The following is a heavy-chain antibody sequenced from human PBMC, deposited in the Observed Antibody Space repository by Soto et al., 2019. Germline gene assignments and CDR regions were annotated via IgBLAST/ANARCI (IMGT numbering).Heavy chain of an antibody. V-gene: IGHV4-59*01. CDR3: ARGTVGSSGYYYDYYYYGMDV. J-gene: IGHJ6*02. Sequence: SETLSLTCTVSCGSMISNYWIWIRQPPGKGLECIGYIYYSGSTNYNPSLKSRVTISVDTSKNQFSLKLSSVTAADTAVYYCARGTVGSSGYYYDYYYYGMDVWGQGTTVTVSS. CDR1: CGSMISNY. D-gene: IGHD3-22*01. CDR2: IYYSGST.